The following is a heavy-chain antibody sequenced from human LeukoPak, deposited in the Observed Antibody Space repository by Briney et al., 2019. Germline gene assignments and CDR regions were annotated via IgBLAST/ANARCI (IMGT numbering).Heavy chain of an antibody. CDR3: AKLRAPVVSVSLPVD. CDR2: ISGSGSST. J-gene: IGHJ4*02. CDR1: GFTFSSFA. Sequence: GGSLRLSCAASGFTFSSFAMSWVRQAPGKGLEWVSSISGSGSSTYYADSVKGRFSISRDNSRNTLHLQMGSLRDEDTAVYYCAKLRAPVVSVSLPVDWGQGTLVTVSS. D-gene: IGHD2-2*01. V-gene: IGHV3-23*01.